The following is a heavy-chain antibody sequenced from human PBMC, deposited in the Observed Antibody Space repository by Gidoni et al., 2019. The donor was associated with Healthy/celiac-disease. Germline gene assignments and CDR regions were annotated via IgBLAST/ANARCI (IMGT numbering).Heavy chain of an antibody. CDR3: ARRSRSSGSYYKEPPLFDY. V-gene: IGHV5-51*03. J-gene: IGHJ4*02. CDR2: LYPGDSDT. Sequence: EVQLVQSGAEVKKPGESLKIPCKGSGFSFHRHWTGWVRQMPGKGLNGMGILYPGDSDTRYSPSFQGQVTISADKSISTAYLQWSSLKASDTAMYYCARRSRSSGSYYKEPPLFDYWGQGTLVTVSS. CDR1: GFSFHRHW. D-gene: IGHD3-10*01.